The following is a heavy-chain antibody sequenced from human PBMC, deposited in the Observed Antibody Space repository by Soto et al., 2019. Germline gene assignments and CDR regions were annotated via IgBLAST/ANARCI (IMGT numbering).Heavy chain of an antibody. CDR2: IWYDGSNK. CDR1: GFTFSSYG. CDR3: ARDKDAAMVTSYYYGMDV. J-gene: IGHJ6*02. V-gene: IGHV3-33*01. Sequence: QVQLVESGGGVVQPGRSLRLSCAASGFTFSSYGMHWVRQAPGKGLEWVAVIWYDGSNKYYADSVKGRFTISRDNSKNTXXLQMNSLRAEDTGVYYCARDKDAAMVTSYYYGMDVWGQGTTVTVSS. D-gene: IGHD5-18*01.